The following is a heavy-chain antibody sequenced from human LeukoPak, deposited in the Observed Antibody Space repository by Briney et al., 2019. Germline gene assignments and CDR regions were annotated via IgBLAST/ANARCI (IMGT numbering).Heavy chain of an antibody. CDR3: ARGIAWLVDY. CDR2: ISSSSSTI. V-gene: IGHV3-48*01. J-gene: IGHJ4*02. Sequence: GGSLRLSCAASGFTFSSYSMNWVRQAPGKGLEWVSYISSSSSTIYYADSVKGRFTISRDNAKHSLYLQMNSLRAEDTVVYYCARGIAWLVDYWGQGTLVTVSS. CDR1: GFTFSSYS. D-gene: IGHD6-19*01.